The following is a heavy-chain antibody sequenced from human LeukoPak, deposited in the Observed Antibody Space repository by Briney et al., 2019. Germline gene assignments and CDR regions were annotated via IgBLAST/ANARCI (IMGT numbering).Heavy chain of an antibody. CDR2: ISSSSSTI. J-gene: IGHJ4*02. CDR3: AREVAGL. V-gene: IGHV3-48*01. Sequence: GESLKISCAASGFTFSSYSMNWVRQAPGKGLEWVSYISSSSSTIYYADSVKGRFTISRDNAKNSLYLQMNSLRAEDTAVYYCAREVAGLWGQGALVTVSS. CDR1: GFTFSSYS.